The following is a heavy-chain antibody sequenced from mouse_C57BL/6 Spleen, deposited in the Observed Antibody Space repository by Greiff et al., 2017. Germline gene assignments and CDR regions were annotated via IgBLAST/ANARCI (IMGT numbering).Heavy chain of an antibody. D-gene: IGHD2-3*01. V-gene: IGHV5-9*01. CDR1: GFTFSSYT. CDR3: AAIYDGYYGYFDG. Sequence: EVKLVESGGGLVKPGGSLKLSCAASGFTFSSYTMSWVRQTPEQRLEWVATISGGGGNTYYPDSVKGRVTISRDTAKNTLYLQMSGLRSEDTALYYCAAIYDGYYGYFDGWGKGTTLTVAS. J-gene: IGHJ2*01. CDR2: ISGGGGNT.